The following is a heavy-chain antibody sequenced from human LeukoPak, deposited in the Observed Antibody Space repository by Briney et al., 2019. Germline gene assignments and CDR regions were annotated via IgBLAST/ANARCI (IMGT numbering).Heavy chain of an antibody. CDR2: ITSSSSYI. D-gene: IGHD1-26*01. J-gene: IGHJ6*03. CDR1: GFTFSRFT. Sequence: GGSLRLSCAASGFTFSRFTMNWVRQAPGKGLEWVSSITSSSSYIYYADSVKGRFTISRDNAKSSLYLQMDSLRAEDTAVYYCARDPYSGNYGAYYYYYMDVWGKGTTVTISS. CDR3: ARDPYSGNYGAYYYYYMDV. V-gene: IGHV3-21*01.